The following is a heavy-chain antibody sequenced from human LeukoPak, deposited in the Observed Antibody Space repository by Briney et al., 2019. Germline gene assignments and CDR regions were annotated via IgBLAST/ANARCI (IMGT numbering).Heavy chain of an antibody. CDR1: GITLSNYG. CDR3: AKRGVVIRVILVGFHKQAYYFDS. Sequence: PRGCLRLSCAVSGITLSNYGMSWVRQGPGERLEWVAGISDSGDRTNYVDSVKGRFTTSRDNAKNTLYLQMNSLRAEDTAVYFCAKRGVVIRVILVGFHKQAYYFDSWGQGALVTVSS. D-gene: IGHD3-10*01. CDR2: ISDSGDRT. V-gene: IGHV3-23*01. J-gene: IGHJ4*02.